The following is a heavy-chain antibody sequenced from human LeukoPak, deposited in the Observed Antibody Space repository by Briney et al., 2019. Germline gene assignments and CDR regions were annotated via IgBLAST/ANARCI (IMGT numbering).Heavy chain of an antibody. CDR1: GFIFSRNS. D-gene: IGHD5-18*01. V-gene: IGHV3-21*01. Sequence: PGGSLRLSCAASGFIFSRNSMNWVRQAPGKGLEWVSSISSSSSYIYYADSVKGRFTISRDNAKNSLYLQMNSLRAEDTAVYYCATSPVYSYGHPYYFDYWGQGTLVTVSS. CDR2: ISSSSSYI. CDR3: ATSPVYSYGHPYYFDY. J-gene: IGHJ4*02.